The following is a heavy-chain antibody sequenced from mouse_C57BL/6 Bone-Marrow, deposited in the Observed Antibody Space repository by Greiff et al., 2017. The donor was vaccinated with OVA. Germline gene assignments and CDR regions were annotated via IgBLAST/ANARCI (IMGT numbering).Heavy chain of an antibody. CDR2: IHPNSGST. V-gene: IGHV1-64*01. Sequence: QVQLQQPGAELVKPGASVKLSCKASGYTFTSYWMHWVKQRPGQGLEWIGMIHPNSGSTNYNEKFKSKATLTVDKSSSTAYMQLSRLTSEDSAVYSCASTGSDWYFDVWGTGTTVTVSS. J-gene: IGHJ1*03. CDR1: GYTFTSYW. CDR3: ASTGSDWYFDV.